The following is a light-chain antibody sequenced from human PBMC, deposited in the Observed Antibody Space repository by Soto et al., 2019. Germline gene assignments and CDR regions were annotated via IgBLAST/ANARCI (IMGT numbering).Light chain of an antibody. CDR1: SSDVGSYNL. J-gene: IGLJ1*01. CDR3: CSYAGSSTIDG. V-gene: IGLV2-23*02. Sequence: QSVLTQPASVSGSPGQSITISCTGTSSDVGSYNLVSWYQQHPGKATKLMNYEVNKRPSGVSNHFSGSKSGKTASLTISRLQAEDEADYYCCSYAGSSTIDGFGTGTKVTVL. CDR2: EVN.